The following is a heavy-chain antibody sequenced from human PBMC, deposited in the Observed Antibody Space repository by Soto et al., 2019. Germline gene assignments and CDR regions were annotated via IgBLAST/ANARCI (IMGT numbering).Heavy chain of an antibody. CDR1: GYTFTRYY. D-gene: IGHD6-13*01. Sequence: VQLVQSGAEVKKPGASVKVSCKASGYTFTRYYMHWVRQAPGQGLEWMGWINPNSGGTNYAQKFQGRVTMTRDTPISTADMELGRLRSDETAVYYCARVPPGYPPPEYFQHWGQGTLVTVSS. CDR2: INPNSGGT. J-gene: IGHJ1*01. V-gene: IGHV1-2*02. CDR3: ARVPPGYPPPEYFQH.